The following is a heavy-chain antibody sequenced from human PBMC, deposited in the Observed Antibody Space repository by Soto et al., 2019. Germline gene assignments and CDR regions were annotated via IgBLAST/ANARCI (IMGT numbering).Heavy chain of an antibody. V-gene: IGHV1-46*01. CDR1: GYTLTSYY. J-gene: IGHJ3*02. CDR3: ARDLNSSGYPDYAFDI. Sequence: ASVKVSCKASGYTLTSYYMHWARQAPGQGLEWMGIINPSGGSTSYAQKFQGRVTMTRDTSTSTVYMELSSLRSEDTAVYYCARDLNSSGYPDYAFDIWGQGTMVTVSS. CDR2: INPSGGST. D-gene: IGHD1-1*01.